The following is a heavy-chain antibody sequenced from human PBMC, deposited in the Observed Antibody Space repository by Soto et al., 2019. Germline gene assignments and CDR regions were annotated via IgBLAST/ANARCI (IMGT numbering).Heavy chain of an antibody. Sequence: LALTCAVYGGSFSGYYWSWIRQPPGKGLEWIGEINHSGSTNYNPSLKSRVTISVDTSKNQFSLKLSSVTAADTAVYYCARRRGYRYSYGPYYYYYGMDVWGQVTTVTVSS. V-gene: IGHV4-34*01. J-gene: IGHJ6*02. CDR2: INHSGST. D-gene: IGHD5-18*01. CDR3: ARRRGYRYSYGPYYYYYGMDV. CDR1: GGSFSGYY.